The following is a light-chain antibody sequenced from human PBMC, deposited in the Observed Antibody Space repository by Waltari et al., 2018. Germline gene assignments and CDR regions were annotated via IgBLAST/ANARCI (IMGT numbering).Light chain of an antibody. CDR1: SSDVGGYNY. CDR2: DVS. Sequence: QSALTQPASVSGSPGQSITIPCTGTSSDVGGYNYVSWYQQHPGKVPQLLIFDVSNRPSAVSNRFSGSKSGNTASLTISGLQAEDESDYYCCSFTSRSTWVFGGGTKLTVL. CDR3: CSFTSRSTWV. V-gene: IGLV2-14*01. J-gene: IGLJ3*02.